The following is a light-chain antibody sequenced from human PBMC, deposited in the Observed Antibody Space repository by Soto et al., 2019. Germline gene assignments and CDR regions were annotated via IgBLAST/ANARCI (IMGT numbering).Light chain of an antibody. CDR1: SSDVGGYNY. J-gene: IGLJ1*01. Sequence: QSVLTQPASVSGSPGQSITISCTGTSSDVGGYNYVSWYQQHPGKAPKLMIYDVSNRRSGVSNRFSGSKSGNTASLTISGHQAEDEADYYCSSYTSSSFYVFGTGTKAPS. V-gene: IGLV2-14*01. CDR2: DVS. CDR3: SSYTSSSFYV.